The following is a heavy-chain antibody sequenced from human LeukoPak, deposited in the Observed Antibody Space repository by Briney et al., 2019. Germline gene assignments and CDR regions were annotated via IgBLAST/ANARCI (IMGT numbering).Heavy chain of an antibody. CDR3: ARVGGWSLFDY. CDR1: GFTFSSNW. D-gene: IGHD6-19*01. V-gene: IGHV3-7*01. Sequence: GGSLRLSCAASGFTFSSNWMIWVRQAPGMGLEWVAKINQDGSKKFYVDSVKGRFTISRDNAKNSLYLQMNSLRAEDTAVYYCARVGGWSLFDYWGQGTLVTVSS. J-gene: IGHJ4*02. CDR2: INQDGSKK.